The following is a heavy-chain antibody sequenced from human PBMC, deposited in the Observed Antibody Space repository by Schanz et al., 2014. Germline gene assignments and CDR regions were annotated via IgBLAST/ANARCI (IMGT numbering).Heavy chain of an antibody. V-gene: IGHV1-18*04. CDR2: ISAYNGNT. CDR1: GFNFNNYD. J-gene: IGHJ4*02. CDR3: ARDAADFYDILTEEDY. D-gene: IGHD3-9*01. Sequence: QVQLVQSGAEVKKPGASVKVSCTASGFNFNNYDINWVRQATGQGLEWMGWISAYNGNTKYPQKRQGRVTMTTDTATSTAYMELRSLRSDDTAVYDCARDAADFYDILTEEDYWGQGTLVTVSS.